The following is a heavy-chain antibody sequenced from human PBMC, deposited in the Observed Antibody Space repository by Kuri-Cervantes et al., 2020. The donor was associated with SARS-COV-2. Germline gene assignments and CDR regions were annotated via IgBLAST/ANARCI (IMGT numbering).Heavy chain of an antibody. CDR2: IYSGGST. Sequence: PGGSLRLSCAASGFTVSSNYMSWVRQAPGKGLEWVSVIYSGGSTYYADSVKGRFTISRDNSKNTLYLQMNSLRAEDTAVYYCARGVPKASYYYDSSGYYDDAFDIWGQGTMVTVSS. J-gene: IGHJ3*02. D-gene: IGHD3-22*01. V-gene: IGHV3-53*01. CDR1: GFTVSSNY. CDR3: ARGVPKASYYYDSSGYYDDAFDI.